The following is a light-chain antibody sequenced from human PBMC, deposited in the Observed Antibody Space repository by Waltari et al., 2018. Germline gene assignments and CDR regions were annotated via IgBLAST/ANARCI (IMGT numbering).Light chain of an antibody. Sequence: QSALTQPPSVSGSPGQSVTISCTGTSSDVGFYNRVSWYQQSPGTAPKLIIYEVTNRPSGVPDRFSGSKSCDTASLTSSGLQAEDEADDYCSAYTSSNTYLFGTGTKVTVL. CDR2: EVT. CDR1: SSDVGFYNR. CDR3: SAYTSSNTYL. V-gene: IGLV2-18*02. J-gene: IGLJ1*01.